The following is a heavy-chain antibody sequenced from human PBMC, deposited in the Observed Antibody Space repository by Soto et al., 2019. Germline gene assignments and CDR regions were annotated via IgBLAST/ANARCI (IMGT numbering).Heavy chain of an antibody. J-gene: IGHJ4*02. CDR1: GFTFSSYA. Sequence: QVQLVESGGGVVQPGRSLRLSCAASGFTFSSYAMHWVRQAPGKGLEWVAVISYDGSNKYYADSVKGRFIISRDNSKNTLYLQMNSLRAEDTAVYYCARDLDYGDYPHLFDYWGQGTLVTVSS. CDR3: ARDLDYGDYPHLFDY. CDR2: ISYDGSNK. D-gene: IGHD4-17*01. V-gene: IGHV3-30-3*01.